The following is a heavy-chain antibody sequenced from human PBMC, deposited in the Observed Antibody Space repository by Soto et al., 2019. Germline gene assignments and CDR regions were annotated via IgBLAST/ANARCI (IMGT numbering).Heavy chain of an antibody. CDR1: GGSISSGGYF. CDR3: ARDKGGYSYGAYFDY. D-gene: IGHD5-18*01. V-gene: IGHV4-31*03. CDR2: IYYSGNT. Sequence: QVQLQESGPELVKPSQTLSLTCTVSGGSISSGGYFWSWVRQHPGKGLEWIGYIYYSGNTYYNPSLKSRVTISVDTSKNQFSLKLSSVTAADTAVYYCARDKGGYSYGAYFDYWGQGTLVTVSS. J-gene: IGHJ4*02.